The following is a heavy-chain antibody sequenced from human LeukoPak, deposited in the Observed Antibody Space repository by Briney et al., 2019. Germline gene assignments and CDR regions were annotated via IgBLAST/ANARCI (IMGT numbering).Heavy chain of an antibody. J-gene: IGHJ4*02. V-gene: IGHV1-2*06. CDR2: INPNSGGT. CDR1: GYTFTGYY. Sequence: ASVKVSCKASGYTFTGYYMHWVRQAPGQGLEWMGRINPNSGGTNYAQKFQGRVTMTRDTSISTAYMGLSRLRSDDTAVYYCARDPTYSSSSGYWGQGTLVTVFS. CDR3: ARDPTYSSSSGY. D-gene: IGHD6-6*01.